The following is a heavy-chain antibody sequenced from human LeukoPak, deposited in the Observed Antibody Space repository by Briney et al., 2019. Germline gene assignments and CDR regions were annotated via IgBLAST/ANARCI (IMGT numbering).Heavy chain of an antibody. CDR3: ARDGLGWLRPYYFDY. V-gene: IGHV1-69*05. J-gene: IGHJ4*02. Sequence: SVKVSCKASGGTFSSYAISWVRQAPGQGLEWMGGIIPIFGTANYAQKLQGRVTMTTDTSTSTAYMELRSLRPDDTAVYYCARDGLGWLRPYYFDYWGQGTLVTVSS. CDR1: GGTFSSYA. D-gene: IGHD5-12*01. CDR2: IIPIFGTA.